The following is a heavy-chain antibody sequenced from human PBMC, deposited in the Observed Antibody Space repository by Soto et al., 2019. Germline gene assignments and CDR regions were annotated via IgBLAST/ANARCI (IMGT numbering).Heavy chain of an antibody. V-gene: IGHV4-4*02. D-gene: IGHD6-13*01. CDR2: IYHSGST. J-gene: IGHJ6*02. CDR1: GGSISSSNW. Sequence: SETLSLTCAVSGGSISSSNWWSWVRQPPGKGLEWIGEIYHSGSTNYNPSLKSRVTISVDKSRNQFSLKLSSVTAADTAVYYCARDHYRQQLVLGYYYGMDVWGQGTTVTVSS. CDR3: ARDHYRQQLVLGYYYGMDV.